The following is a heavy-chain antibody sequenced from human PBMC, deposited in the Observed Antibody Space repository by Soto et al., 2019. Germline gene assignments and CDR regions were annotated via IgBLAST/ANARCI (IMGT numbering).Heavy chain of an antibody. CDR1: GFTFSSYA. CDR2: ISGSGGST. Sequence: GGSLRLSCAASGFTFSSYAMTWVRLAPGKGLEWVSAISGSGGSTYYADSVKGRFTISRDNAKNSLYLQMNSLRAEDTAVYYCARGDTVTPGYFDYWGQGTLVTVPS. V-gene: IGHV3-23*01. J-gene: IGHJ4*02. D-gene: IGHD4-4*01. CDR3: ARGDTVTPGYFDY.